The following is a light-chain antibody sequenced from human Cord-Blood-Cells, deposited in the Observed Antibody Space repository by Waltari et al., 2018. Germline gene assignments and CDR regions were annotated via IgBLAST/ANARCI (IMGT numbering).Light chain of an antibody. J-gene: IGLJ2*01. CDR2: EDN. V-gene: IGLV6-57*02. CDR1: SGSIARNH. CDR3: QSYDSSNQRI. Sequence: NFMLTHPHSVSESPRKTVTISCTGSSGSIARNHVQSYQQRPGRAPTTVIYEDNQRPSGVPDRFSGSIDSSSNSASLTISGLKTEDEADYYCQSYDSSNQRIFGGGTKLTVL.